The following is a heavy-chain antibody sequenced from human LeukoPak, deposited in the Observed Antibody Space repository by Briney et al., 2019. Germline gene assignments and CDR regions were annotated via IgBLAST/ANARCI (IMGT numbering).Heavy chain of an antibody. J-gene: IGHJ3*02. CDR3: AKVAGYSSGWYGTGDAFDI. D-gene: IGHD6-19*01. Sequence: GGSLRLSCAASGFTFSSYAMSWVRQAPGKGLEWVSAISGSGGSTYYADSVKGRFTISRDNSKNTLYLQMNSLRAEDTAVYYCAKVAGYSSGWYGTGDAFDIWGQGTMVTVSS. V-gene: IGHV3-23*01. CDR1: GFTFSSYA. CDR2: ISGSGGST.